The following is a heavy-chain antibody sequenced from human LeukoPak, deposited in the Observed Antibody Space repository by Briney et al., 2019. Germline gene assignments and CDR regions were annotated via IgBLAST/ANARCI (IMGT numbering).Heavy chain of an antibody. CDR1: GDSISTGGYY. CDR3: AREIIGTAMGFDT. CDR2: IYYSGST. D-gene: IGHD5-18*01. J-gene: IGHJ5*02. V-gene: IGHV4-31*03. Sequence: SETLSLTCTVSGDSISTGGYYWTWIRQHPGKGLEWIGYIYYSGSTDYDPSLRSRLNISIDTSKNQFSLKLTSVTAADTAVYYCAREIIGTAMGFDTWGPGTVVTVSS.